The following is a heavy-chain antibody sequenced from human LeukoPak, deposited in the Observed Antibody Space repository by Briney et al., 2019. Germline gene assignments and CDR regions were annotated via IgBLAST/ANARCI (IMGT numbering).Heavy chain of an antibody. CDR3: ARAELAGATGTFDY. D-gene: IGHD3-10*01. V-gene: IGHV4-34*01. J-gene: IGHJ4*02. CDR1: GGSFSGYY. CDR2: INNSGST. Sequence: SGTLSLTCAVSGGSFSGYYWRWIRQPPGKGLEWIGQINNSGSTKNNPSLKSRVTISVDTSKNQFSLKLSSVTAADTAVYYCARAELAGATGTFDYWGQGTLVTVFS.